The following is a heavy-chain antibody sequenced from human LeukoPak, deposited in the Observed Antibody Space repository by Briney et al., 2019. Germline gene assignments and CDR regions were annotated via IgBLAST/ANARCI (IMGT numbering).Heavy chain of an antibody. J-gene: IGHJ6*02. CDR1: GFTFSSYA. CDR2: ISYDGSNK. D-gene: IGHD3-22*01. Sequence: PGGSLRLSCAASGFTFSSYAMHWVRQAPGKGLEWVAVISYDGSNKYYADSVKGRFTISRDNSKNTLYLQMNSLRAEDTAVYYCARGSYYYDSSGYYLSGMDVWGQGTTVTVSS. V-gene: IGHV3-30-3*01. CDR3: ARGSYYYDSSGYYLSGMDV.